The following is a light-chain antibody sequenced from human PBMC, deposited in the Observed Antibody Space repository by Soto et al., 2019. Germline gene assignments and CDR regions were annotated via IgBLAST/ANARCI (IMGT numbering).Light chain of an antibody. CDR1: QSISSW. V-gene: IGKV1-5*01. CDR2: DAS. Sequence: DIQMTQSPSSLSASVGDRVTITCRASQSISSWLAWYQQKPGKAPKLLIYDASSLESGVPSRFSGSGSGTEFTLTISSLQPEDFATYYCLQHNSYPRFGQGTKVDIK. CDR3: LQHNSYPR. J-gene: IGKJ1*01.